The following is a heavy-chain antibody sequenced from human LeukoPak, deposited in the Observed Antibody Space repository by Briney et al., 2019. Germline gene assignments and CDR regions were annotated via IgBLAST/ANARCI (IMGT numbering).Heavy chain of an antibody. D-gene: IGHD6-13*01. CDR1: GFTFSTFA. J-gene: IGHJ4*02. V-gene: IGHV3-23*01. CDR2: ISGSGGST. Sequence: PGGSLRLSCAASGFTFSTFAMSWVRQAPGKGLEWVSAISGSGGSTYYADSVKGRFTISRDNSKNTLYLQMNSLRAEDTAVYYCAKDRGWYSSSPPCYWGQGTLVTVSS. CDR3: AKDRGWYSSSPPCY.